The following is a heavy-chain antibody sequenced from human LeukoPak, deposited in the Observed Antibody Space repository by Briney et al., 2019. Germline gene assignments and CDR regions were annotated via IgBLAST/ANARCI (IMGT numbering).Heavy chain of an antibody. J-gene: IGHJ4*02. CDR2: ISYDGSNK. CDR3: ARVSVRWLVHRLYDY. Sequence: GGSLRLSCAASGFTFSSYAMHWVRQAPGKGLEWVAVISYDGSNKYYADSVKGRFTISRDNSKNTLYLQMNSLRAEDTAVYYCARVSVRWLVHRLYDYWGQGTLVTVSS. D-gene: IGHD6-19*01. CDR1: GFTFSSYA. V-gene: IGHV3-30*04.